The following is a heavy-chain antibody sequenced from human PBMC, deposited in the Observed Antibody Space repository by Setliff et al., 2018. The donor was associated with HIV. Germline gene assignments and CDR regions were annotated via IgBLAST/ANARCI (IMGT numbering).Heavy chain of an antibody. Sequence: ASVKVSCKASGYTFTSYAMHWVRQAPGQGLEWMGIINPSGGSASYAQKFQGRVTMTRDTSTSTVYMELSSLRSEDTAVYYCARRGGYSYATDAFDIWGQGTMVTVSS. V-gene: IGHV1-46*01. CDR2: INPSGGSA. J-gene: IGHJ3*02. CDR3: ARRGGYSYATDAFDI. CDR1: GYTFTSYA. D-gene: IGHD5-18*01.